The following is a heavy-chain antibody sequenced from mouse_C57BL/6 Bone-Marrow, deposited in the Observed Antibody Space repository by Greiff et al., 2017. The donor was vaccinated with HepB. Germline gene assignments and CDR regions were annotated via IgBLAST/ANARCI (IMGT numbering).Heavy chain of an antibody. CDR1: GYTFTSYW. D-gene: IGHD5-1*01. V-gene: IGHV1-7*01. CDR2: INPSSGYT. Sequence: QVQLQQSGAELAKPGASVKLSCKASGYTFTSYWMHWVKQRPGQGLEWIGYINPSSGYTKYNQKFKDKATLTEDKSSSTADMQLSSLTYEDSAVYYCARNLHPWFAYWGRGTLVTVSA. CDR3: ARNLHPWFAY. J-gene: IGHJ3*01.